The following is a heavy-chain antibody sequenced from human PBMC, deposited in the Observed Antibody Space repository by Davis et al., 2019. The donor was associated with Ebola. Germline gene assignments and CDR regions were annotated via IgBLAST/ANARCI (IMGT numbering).Heavy chain of an antibody. J-gene: IGHJ6*03. CDR3: ARLGLYYYDSSGYPGYYYYMDV. CDR1: GYSFTSYW. V-gene: IGHV5-10-1*01. CDR2: IDPSDSYT. D-gene: IGHD3-22*01. Sequence: GESLKISCKGSGYSFTSYWISWVRQMPGKGLEWMGRIDPSDSYTNYSPSFQGHVTISADKSISTAYLQWSSLKASDTAMYYCARLGLYYYDSSGYPGYYYYMDVWGKGTTVTVSS.